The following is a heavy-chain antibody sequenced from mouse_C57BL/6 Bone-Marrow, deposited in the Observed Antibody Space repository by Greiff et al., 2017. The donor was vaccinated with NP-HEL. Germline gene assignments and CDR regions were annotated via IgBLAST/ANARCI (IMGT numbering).Heavy chain of an antibody. J-gene: IGHJ1*03. CDR2: IDPSDSYT. CDR3: AREGWLLPYWYFDV. Sequence: QVQLQQPGAELVMPGASVKLSCKASGYTFTSYWMHWVKQRPGQGLEWIGEIDPSDSYTNYNQKFKGKSTLTVDKSSSTAYMQLSSLTSEDSAVYYCAREGWLLPYWYFDVWGTGTTVTVSS. V-gene: IGHV1-69*01. CDR1: GYTFTSYW. D-gene: IGHD2-3*01.